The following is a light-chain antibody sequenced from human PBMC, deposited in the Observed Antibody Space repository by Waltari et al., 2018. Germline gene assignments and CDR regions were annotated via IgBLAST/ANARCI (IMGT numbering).Light chain of an antibody. J-gene: IGLJ2*01. Sequence: TQDPAVSLAVGQQVRITCHGDSLRSYYATWSQERPGQAPILVMYDKNNRPSGVPDRFSGSSSDNTASLTITGAQAEDEAYYYCHSRDASGVGGAFAGGTKLTVL. CDR1: SLRSYY. CDR2: DKN. V-gene: IGLV3-19*01. CDR3: HSRDASGVGGA.